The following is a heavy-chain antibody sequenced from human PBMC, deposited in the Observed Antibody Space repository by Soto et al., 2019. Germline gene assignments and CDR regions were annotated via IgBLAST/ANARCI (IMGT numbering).Heavy chain of an antibody. CDR1: GFSLSTRGVG. D-gene: IGHD2-2*01. Sequence: SGPTLVNPTPTLTLTCTFSGFSLSTRGVGVGWIRQPPGKSLEWLALIYWNDDKRYSPSLKSRLTITKDTSTNQVVLTMTNMDPVDKATYYWARTAIALYYYSYGMDVWGQGTTVTVSS. V-gene: IGHV2-5*01. CDR3: ARTAIALYYYSYGMDV. CDR2: IYWNDDK. J-gene: IGHJ6*02.